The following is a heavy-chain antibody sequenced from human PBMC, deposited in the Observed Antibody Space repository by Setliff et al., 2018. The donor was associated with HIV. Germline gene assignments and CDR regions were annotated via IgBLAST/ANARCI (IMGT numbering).Heavy chain of an antibody. V-gene: IGHV1-18*01. D-gene: IGHD3-9*01. CDR3: AREGEVLRYFDWFQYGMDV. Sequence: ASVKVSCKASGYNFTSYGISWVRQAPGQGLEWMGWISAYNGNTNYAQKLQGRVTMTTDTSTSTAYMELRSLRSDDTAVYYCAREGEVLRYFDWFQYGMDVWGQGTTVTVSS. CDR2: ISAYNGNT. CDR1: GYNFTSYG. J-gene: IGHJ6*02.